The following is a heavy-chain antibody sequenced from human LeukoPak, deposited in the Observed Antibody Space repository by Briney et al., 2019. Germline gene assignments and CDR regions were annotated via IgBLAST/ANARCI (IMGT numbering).Heavy chain of an antibody. CDR2: IGCDGNNR. V-gene: IGHV3-30*04. J-gene: IGHJ6*04. Sequence: GGSLRLTCLGSGFTFSNYAMHWVRQAPGKGLQWVAGIGCDGNNRNYVESVKGRFTTSRDNSRNTLYVQMNSLRPEDTGVYYCARDHVSPRYAYYYMDVSGTGTTVTVSS. D-gene: IGHD3-16*01. CDR3: ARDHVSPRYAYYYMDV. CDR1: GFTFSNYA.